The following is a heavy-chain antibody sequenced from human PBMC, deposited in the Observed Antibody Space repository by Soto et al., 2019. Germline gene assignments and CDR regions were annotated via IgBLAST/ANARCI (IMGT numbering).Heavy chain of an antibody. D-gene: IGHD4-4*01. CDR3: ASSYSNYALIDYYYYGMDV. J-gene: IGHJ6*02. CDR1: GYTFTSYA. CDR2: INAGNGNT. V-gene: IGHV1-3*01. Sequence: QVQLVQSGAEVKKPGASVKVSCKASGYTFTSYAMHWVRQAPGQRLEWMGWINAGNGNTKYSQKFQGRVTITRDTSASTAYMELSSLRSEDTAVSYCASSYSNYALIDYYYYGMDVWGQGTTVTVSS.